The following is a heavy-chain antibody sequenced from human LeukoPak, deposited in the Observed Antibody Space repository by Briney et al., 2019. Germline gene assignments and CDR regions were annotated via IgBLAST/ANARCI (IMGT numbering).Heavy chain of an antibody. Sequence: GGSLRLSCSASGFTFEDYTMHWVRQVPGKGLEWVALIDWNGSGTYYTDSVKGRFTISRDNSKNTLYLQMNSLRAEDTAVYYCAKTPGLTTYRNFDYWGQGTLVTVSS. CDR2: IDWNGSGT. J-gene: IGHJ4*02. D-gene: IGHD1-26*01. V-gene: IGHV3-43*01. CDR3: AKTPGLTTYRNFDY. CDR1: GFTFEDYT.